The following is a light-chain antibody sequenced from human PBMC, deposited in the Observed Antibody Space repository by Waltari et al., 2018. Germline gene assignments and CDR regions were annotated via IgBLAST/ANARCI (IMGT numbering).Light chain of an antibody. CDR1: ESLLFSNGKTY. Sequence: DIVMTQTPLSLSVTPGQPASISCKSSESLLFSNGKTYMYWFLQSPGQSPQLLIYEVSSRLSGVPDRFSGSGSGTDFTLKISRVEAEDVGIYYCMQGIHLPLTFGGGTKVEIK. V-gene: IGKV2-29*02. J-gene: IGKJ4*01. CDR2: EVS. CDR3: MQGIHLPLT.